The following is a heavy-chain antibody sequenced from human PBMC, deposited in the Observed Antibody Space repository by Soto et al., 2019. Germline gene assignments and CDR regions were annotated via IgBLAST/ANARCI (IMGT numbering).Heavy chain of an antibody. Sequence: GASVKVSCKASGGTFSSYASSWVRQAPRQGLEWMGGIIPIFGTANYAQKFQGRVTITADESTSTAYMELSSLRSEDTAVYYCASGGYIRVVYYYYYGMDVWGQGTTVTVSS. CDR2: IIPIFGTA. CDR3: ASGGYIRVVYYYYYGMDV. D-gene: IGHD3-16*01. V-gene: IGHV1-69*13. J-gene: IGHJ6*02. CDR1: GGTFSSYA.